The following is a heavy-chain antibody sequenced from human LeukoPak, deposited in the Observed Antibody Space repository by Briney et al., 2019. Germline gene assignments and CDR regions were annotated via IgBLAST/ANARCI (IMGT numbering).Heavy chain of an antibody. CDR2: INHSGST. J-gene: IGHJ4*02. V-gene: IGHV4-34*01. Sequence: NPSETLSLTCAVYGGASSGSFWSWIRQPPRKGLEWIGEINHSGSTNYNPSLKSRATISVDTSKNLFSLKLSSVPAADTAVYYCARLATPSFGSGTYYSRFDYWDQGTLVNVSS. CDR1: GGASSGSF. CDR3: ARLATPSFGSGTYYSRFDY. D-gene: IGHD3-10*01.